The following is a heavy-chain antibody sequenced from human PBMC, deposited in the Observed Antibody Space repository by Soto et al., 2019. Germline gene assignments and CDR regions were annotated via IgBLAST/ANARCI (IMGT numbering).Heavy chain of an antibody. Sequence: QVQLVQSGAEVKKPGSSVKVSCKASGGTFSSYAISWVRQAPGQGLEWMGGIIPISETTNYAQKFQGRVTITADEYKSTAYMELSSLRSEDTAVYYCARSQGSSTSLGISYYYYYGMDVCGQGTTVTVSS. CDR3: ARSQGSSTSLGISYYYYYGMDV. CDR2: IIPISETT. D-gene: IGHD2-2*01. CDR1: GGTFSSYA. J-gene: IGHJ6*02. V-gene: IGHV1-69*01.